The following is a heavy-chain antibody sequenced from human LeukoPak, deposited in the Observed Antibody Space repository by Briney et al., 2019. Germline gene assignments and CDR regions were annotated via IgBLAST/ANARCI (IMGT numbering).Heavy chain of an antibody. CDR3: AREKESSSGYFYDAFDI. V-gene: IGHV4-39*02. D-gene: IGHD3-22*01. CDR1: GGSISSDTYY. Sequence: SETLSLTCTVSGGSISSDTYYWGWIRQPPGKGLEWIGNIYYSGSTYYNPSLKSRVTISVDTSKNQFSLKLSSVTAADTAVYYCAREKESSSGYFYDAFDIWGQGTMVTVSS. CDR2: IYYSGST. J-gene: IGHJ3*02.